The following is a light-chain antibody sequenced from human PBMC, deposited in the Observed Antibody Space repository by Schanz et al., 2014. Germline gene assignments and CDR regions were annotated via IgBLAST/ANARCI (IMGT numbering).Light chain of an antibody. V-gene: IGLV2-11*01. CDR1: RSDVGAYKY. J-gene: IGLJ3*02. Sequence: QSALTQPRSVSGSPGQSVTIACSGTRSDVGAYKYVSWYQQYPGKAPKLMIYDVSERPSGVPDRFSGSKSGDTASLTISGLQAEDEADYYCCSYVGGYTPWVFGGGTKLTVL. CDR2: DVS. CDR3: CSYVGGYTPWV.